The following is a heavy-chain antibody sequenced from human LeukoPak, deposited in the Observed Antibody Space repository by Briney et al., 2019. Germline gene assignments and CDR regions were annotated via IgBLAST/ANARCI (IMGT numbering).Heavy chain of an antibody. Sequence: SETLSLTCTVSGVSISSYYWSWIRQPPGKGLEWIGYIYYSGSTNYNPSLKSRVTISVDTSKNQFSLKLSSVTAADTDVYYCARGPLFMDVWGQGTTVTVSS. J-gene: IGHJ6*02. CDR3: ARGPLFMDV. CDR1: GVSISSYY. V-gene: IGHV4-59*01. CDR2: IYYSGST.